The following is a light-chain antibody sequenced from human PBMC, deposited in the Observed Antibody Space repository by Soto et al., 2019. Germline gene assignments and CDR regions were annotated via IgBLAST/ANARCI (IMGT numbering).Light chain of an antibody. V-gene: IGKV2-28*01. Sequence: DLVLTQSPLSLPVTPGEPASISCKSSQSLLHSKGYECLDWYLQKPGQSPQLLISLGSIRASGVPDRFSGSGSGTDFALKISRGDAEDVGIYYCMQALQTPPTFGQGTKVEI. CDR1: QSLLHSKGYEC. CDR3: MQALQTPPT. J-gene: IGKJ1*01. CDR2: LGS.